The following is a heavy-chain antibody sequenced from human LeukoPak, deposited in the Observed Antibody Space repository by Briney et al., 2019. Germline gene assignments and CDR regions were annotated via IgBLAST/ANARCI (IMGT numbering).Heavy chain of an antibody. J-gene: IGHJ6*02. CDR3: ARDTYSSTYYYYGMDV. Sequence: QPGGSLRLSCAASGFTISSYGMHWVRQAPGKGLEWVAFIRYDGSNKYYADSVKGRFTISRDNSKNTLYLQMNSLRAEDTAVYYCARDTYSSTYYYYGMDVWGQGTTVTVSS. D-gene: IGHD6-13*01. CDR1: GFTISSYG. V-gene: IGHV3-30*02. CDR2: IRYDGSNK.